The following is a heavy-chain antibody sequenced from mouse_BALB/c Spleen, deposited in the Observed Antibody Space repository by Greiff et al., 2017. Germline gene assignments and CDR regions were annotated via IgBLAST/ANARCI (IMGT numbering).Heavy chain of an antibody. V-gene: IGHV1-39*01. CDR3: ARSHGNYQAWFAY. D-gene: IGHD2-1*01. J-gene: IGHJ3*01. Sequence: QLQQTGPELVKPGASVKISCKASGYSFTDYIMLWVKQSHGKSLEWIGNINPYYGSTSYNLKFKGKATLTVDKSSSTAYMQLNSLTSEDSAVYYCARSHGNYQAWFAYWGQGTLVTVSA. CDR1: GYSFTDYI. CDR2: INPYYGST.